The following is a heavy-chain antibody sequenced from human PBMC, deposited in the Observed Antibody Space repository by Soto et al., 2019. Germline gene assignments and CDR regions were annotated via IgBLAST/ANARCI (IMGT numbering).Heavy chain of an antibody. CDR2: IYYSGST. CDR1: GGSISTYY. D-gene: IGHD4-17*01. J-gene: IGHJ4*02. V-gene: IGHV4-59*08. Sequence: QVQLQESGPGLVKPSETLSLNCAVSGGSISTYYLSWIRQPPGKGLEWIGYIYYSGSTNYNPSLKIRVTISVATSKNHFSLKLSSVTAADTAVYYCMRLTSNGDYAYWGQGILVTVSS. CDR3: MRLTSNGDYAY.